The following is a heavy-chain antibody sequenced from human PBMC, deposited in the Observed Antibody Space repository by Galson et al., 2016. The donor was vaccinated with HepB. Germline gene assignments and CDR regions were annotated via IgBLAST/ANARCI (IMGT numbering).Heavy chain of an antibody. V-gene: IGHV3-48*01. Sequence: SLRLSCAASGFTFSSYSMNWIRQAPGKGLEWVSYISSSSSTSYYADSVKGRFTISTDTAKNSLYLQMNTLRAEDTAVYYCARDASETFWWAYYFDSWGHGTRVTVSS. CDR2: ISSSSSTS. J-gene: IGHJ4*03. CDR1: GFTFSSYS. CDR3: ARDASETFWWAYYFDS. D-gene: IGHD2-8*02.